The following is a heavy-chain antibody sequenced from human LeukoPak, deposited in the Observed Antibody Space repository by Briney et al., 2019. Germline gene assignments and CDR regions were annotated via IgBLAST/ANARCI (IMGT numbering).Heavy chain of an antibody. V-gene: IGHV1-2*02. CDR3: ARDGDDNGDYVLGWFDP. D-gene: IGHD4-17*01. CDR2: INPNSGGT. CDR1: GYTFTGYY. Sequence: VASVKVSCKASGYTFTGYYMHWVRQAPGQGLEWMGWINPNSGGTMYAQKFQGRVAMTRDTSINTAYMELSRLTSDDTAVYYCARDGDDNGDYVLGWFDPWGQGTLVTVSS. J-gene: IGHJ5*02.